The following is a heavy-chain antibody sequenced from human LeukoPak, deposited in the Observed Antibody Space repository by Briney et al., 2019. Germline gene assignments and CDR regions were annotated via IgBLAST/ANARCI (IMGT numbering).Heavy chain of an antibody. Sequence: SETLSLTCTVSGGSIDSDYWSWIRQPPGKGLEWIGYIYYSGSTNYNPSLKSRVTISVDTSKNQFSLKLSSVTAADTAVYYCARGAYYDILTGLDYWGQGTLVTVSS. J-gene: IGHJ4*02. CDR2: IYYSGST. D-gene: IGHD3-9*01. V-gene: IGHV4-59*01. CDR1: GGSIDSDY. CDR3: ARGAYYDILTGLDY.